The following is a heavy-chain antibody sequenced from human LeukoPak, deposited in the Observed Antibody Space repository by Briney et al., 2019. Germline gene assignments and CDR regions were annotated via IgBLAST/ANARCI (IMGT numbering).Heavy chain of an antibody. V-gene: IGHV1-18*01. CDR2: ISAYNGNT. J-gene: IGHJ6*02. Sequence: ASVKVSCKASGYTFTSYGISWVRQAPGQGLEWMGWISAYNGNTNYAQKLQGRVTMTTDTSTSTAYMELRSLRSDDTAVYYCARVRGMVVPMGGSGRHPGPRTWYYGMDVWGQGTTVTVSS. D-gene: IGHD2-2*01. CDR3: ARVRGMVVPMGGSGRHPGPRTWYYGMDV. CDR1: GYTFTSYG.